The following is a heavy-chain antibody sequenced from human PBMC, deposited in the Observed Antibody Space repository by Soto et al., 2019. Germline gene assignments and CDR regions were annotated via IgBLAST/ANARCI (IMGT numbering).Heavy chain of an antibody. CDR1: GFTFSSYW. Sequence: GGSLRLSRAASGFTFSSYWMSWVRQAPGKGLEWVANIKQDGSEKYYVDSVKGRFTISRDNAKNSLYLQMNSLRAEDTAVYYCARFPGVAARPPVDYYYYGMDVWGQGTTVTVSS. CDR2: IKQDGSEK. CDR3: ARFPGVAARPPVDYYYYGMDV. D-gene: IGHD6-6*01. J-gene: IGHJ6*02. V-gene: IGHV3-7*05.